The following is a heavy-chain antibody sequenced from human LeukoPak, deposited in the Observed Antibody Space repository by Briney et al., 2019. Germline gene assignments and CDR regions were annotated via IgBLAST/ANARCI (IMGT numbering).Heavy chain of an antibody. CDR2: IYYSGST. V-gene: IGHV4-39*07. D-gene: IGHD6-13*01. Sequence: SETLSLTCTVSGGSISSSPYYWGWIRQPPGKGLEWIATIYYSGSTYYNPSLKSRVTISVDTSKNQFSLRLSSVTAADTAVYYCVGDSSSWTSWFHPWGQGTLVTVSS. J-gene: IGHJ5*02. CDR3: VGDSSSWTSWFHP. CDR1: GGSISSSPYY.